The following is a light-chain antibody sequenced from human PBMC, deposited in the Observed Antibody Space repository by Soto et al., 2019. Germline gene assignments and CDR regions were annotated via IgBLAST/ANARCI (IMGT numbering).Light chain of an antibody. CDR3: QQSSSFPLT. V-gene: IGKV1-9*01. Sequence: IQLTQSPSSLSASVGDRVTITCRASQGISSSLAWYQQQPGKAPKLLIYAASTLQGGVPSRFSGSGSGTDFTLTIGSLQPEDSATYYCQQSSSFPLTFGPGTKVDIK. CDR1: QGISSS. J-gene: IGKJ3*01. CDR2: AAS.